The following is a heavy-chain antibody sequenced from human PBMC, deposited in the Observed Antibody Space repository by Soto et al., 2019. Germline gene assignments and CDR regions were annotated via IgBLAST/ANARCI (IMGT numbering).Heavy chain of an antibody. V-gene: IGHV3-48*01. J-gene: IGHJ6*03. D-gene: IGHD2-2*01. Sequence: EVQLVESGGGLVQPGGSLRLSCAASGFSFSYYGMNWVRQAPGKGLEWVSYISTSSSNLYYADSVKGPFTIPRDNAKNSLSLQMNSLRAADTAVYYCARETSTGNYYMDVWGKGTTVTVSS. CDR2: ISTSSSNL. CDR3: ARETSTGNYYMDV. CDR1: GFSFSYYG.